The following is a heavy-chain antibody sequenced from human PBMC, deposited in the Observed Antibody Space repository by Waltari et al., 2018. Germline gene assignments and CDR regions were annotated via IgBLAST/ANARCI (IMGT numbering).Heavy chain of an antibody. Sequence: EVQLLESGGGWVQPGGSLRLSCAASGFTFSSSTMSWVRQAPGQRLEWVSAIRGSGGSTYYADSVKGRFTISRDNSKNTLYLKMNSLRAEDTAVYYCAKDPRSYCGGDCYPGVFDYWGQGTLVTVSS. CDR2: IRGSGGST. J-gene: IGHJ4*02. CDR3: AKDPRSYCGGDCYPGVFDY. V-gene: IGHV3-23*01. D-gene: IGHD2-21*01. CDR1: GFTFSSST.